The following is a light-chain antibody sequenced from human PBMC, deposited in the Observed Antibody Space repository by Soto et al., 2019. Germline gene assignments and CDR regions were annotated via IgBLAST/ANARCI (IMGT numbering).Light chain of an antibody. CDR1: SSDVGSYNL. V-gene: IGLV2-23*01. CDR2: EGS. Sequence: QSVLTQPASVSGSPGQSITISCTGTSSDVGSYNLVSWYQQHPGKAPKLMIYEGSKRPSGVSNRFSGSKSSNTASLTISGLQAEDEADYYCCSYAGSSTPLYVFGTGTKLTVL. CDR3: CSYAGSSTPLYV. J-gene: IGLJ1*01.